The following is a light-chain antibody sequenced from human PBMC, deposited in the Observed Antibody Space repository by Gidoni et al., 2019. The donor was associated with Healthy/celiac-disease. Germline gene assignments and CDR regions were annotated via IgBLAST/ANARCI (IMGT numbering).Light chain of an antibody. J-gene: IGKJ4*01. CDR2: GAS. CDR1: QSVSSSY. Sequence: EIVVTQSPGTMSLSPGERANLSCRASQSVSSSYLAWYQQKPGQAPRLLIYGASSRATGIPDRFSGSGSGTDFTLTISRLEPEDFAVYYCQQYGSSPALTFGGGTKVEIK. CDR3: QQYGSSPALT. V-gene: IGKV3-20*01.